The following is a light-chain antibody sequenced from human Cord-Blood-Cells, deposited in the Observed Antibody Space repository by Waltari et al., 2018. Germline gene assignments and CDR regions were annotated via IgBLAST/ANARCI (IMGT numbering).Light chain of an antibody. CDR2: AAS. J-gene: IGKJ4*01. V-gene: IGKV1-39*01. CDR1: QSISSY. CDR3: QQSYSTPLT. Sequence: DIQMTQSPSSLSASVGDRVTITCRPSQSISSYLNGYQQKPGKAPQLLIYAASSLQSGVPSRFSGSGSGTDFTLTISSLQPEDFATYYCQQSYSTPLTFGGGTKVEIK.